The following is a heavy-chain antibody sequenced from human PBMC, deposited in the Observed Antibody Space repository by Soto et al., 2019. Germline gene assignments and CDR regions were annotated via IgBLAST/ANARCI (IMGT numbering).Heavy chain of an antibody. CDR3: AIARRWLQTNWFDP. CDR1: GDTFSRYT. V-gene: IGHV1-69*02. CDR2: INPVLGIA. Sequence: QVQLVQSGAEVKKPGSSVKVSCKASGDTFSRYTISWVRQAPGQGPEWMGRINPVLGIANYAQKFQGRVTITADNSTGTAYMELSSLRSEDPAVDYCAIARRWLQTNWFDPWGQGTLVTVSS. D-gene: IGHD5-12*01. J-gene: IGHJ5*02.